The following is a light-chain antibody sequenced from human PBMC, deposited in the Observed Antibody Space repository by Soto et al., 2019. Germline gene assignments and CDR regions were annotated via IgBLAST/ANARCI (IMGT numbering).Light chain of an antibody. CDR1: GSDVGAYNY. CDR3: SSYARNRDVL. CDR2: DVS. J-gene: IGLJ2*01. V-gene: IGLV2-14*03. Sequence: QSALAQPASVSGSPGQSVTISCTGTGSDVGAYNYVSWYQQHPGKAPKLMIYDVSYRPSGVSSRFSASKSGNTASLTISGLQAEDEADYYCSSYARNRDVLFGGGTKVTVL.